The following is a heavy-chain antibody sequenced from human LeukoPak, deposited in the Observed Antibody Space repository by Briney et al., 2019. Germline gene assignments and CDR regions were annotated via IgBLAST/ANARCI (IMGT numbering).Heavy chain of an antibody. D-gene: IGHD1-26*01. J-gene: IGHJ6*02. CDR1: GGTFSSYA. CDR2: IIPIFGTA. Sequence: ASVKVSCKASGGTFSSYAISWVRQAPGQGLEWMGGIIPIFGTANYAQKFQGRVTITADESTSTAYMELSSLRSEDTAVYYCARDSVGSSRVYGMDVWGQGTTVTVSS. V-gene: IGHV1-69*01. CDR3: ARDSVGSSRVYGMDV.